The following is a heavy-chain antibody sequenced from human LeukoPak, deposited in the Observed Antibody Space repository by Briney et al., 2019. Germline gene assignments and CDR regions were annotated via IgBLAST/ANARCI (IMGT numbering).Heavy chain of an antibody. D-gene: IGHD3-22*01. J-gene: IGHJ5*02. Sequence: GASVKVSCKASGYTFNGYYIHWVRQAPGQGLEWMGWINPNSGGTNYEQKFQGRVTMTRDTYIRKAYMELSRMRSDDTAVYYCARILEGTYYYDSSGKINWFDPWGQGTLVTVSS. V-gene: IGHV1-2*02. CDR2: INPNSGGT. CDR1: GYTFNGYY. CDR3: ARILEGTYYYDSSGKINWFDP.